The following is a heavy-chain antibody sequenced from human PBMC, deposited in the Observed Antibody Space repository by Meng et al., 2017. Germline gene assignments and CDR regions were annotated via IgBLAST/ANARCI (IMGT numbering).Heavy chain of an antibody. Sequence: GGSLRLSCAASGFTFSSYAMSWVRQAPGKGLEGVSAIRGSGGSTYYADSVKGRFTISRDNSKNTLYLQMNSLRAEDTAVYYCAKDLCSGGSCYYFDYWGQGTLVTVSS. V-gene: IGHV3-23*01. CDR1: GFTFSSYA. CDR2: IRGSGGST. CDR3: AKDLCSGGSCYYFDY. D-gene: IGHD2-15*01. J-gene: IGHJ4*02.